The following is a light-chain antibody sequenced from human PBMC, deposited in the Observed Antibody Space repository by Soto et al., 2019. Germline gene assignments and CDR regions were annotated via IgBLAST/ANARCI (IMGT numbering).Light chain of an antibody. CDR1: SRDVGGYDY. CDR3: CSYAGSYSFDVV. V-gene: IGLV2-11*01. J-gene: IGLJ2*01. CDR2: DVT. Sequence: QSALTQPRSVSGSPGQSVTISCTGSSRDVGGYDYVSWYLQHPGKAPKLIISDVTKRPSGVPDRFSGSKSGNTASLTISGLQAEDEADYYCCSYAGSYSFDVVIGGGTKLTVL.